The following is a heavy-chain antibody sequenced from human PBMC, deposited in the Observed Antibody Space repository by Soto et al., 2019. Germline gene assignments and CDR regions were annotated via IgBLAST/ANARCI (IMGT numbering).Heavy chain of an antibody. D-gene: IGHD3-3*01. J-gene: IGHJ6*03. CDR1: GYTFTSYG. CDR2: ISAHNGNT. V-gene: IGHV1-18*01. CDR3: ARDGSRLLEWLNIYYMDV. Sequence: QVQLVQSGAEVKKPGASVKVSCKASGYTFTSYGISWVRQAPGQGLEWMGWISAHNGNTNHAQKLQGRVTMTTDTSTSKAYMELRSLRSGDTAVEYCARDGSRLLEWLNIYYMDVWGKGTTVTVSS.